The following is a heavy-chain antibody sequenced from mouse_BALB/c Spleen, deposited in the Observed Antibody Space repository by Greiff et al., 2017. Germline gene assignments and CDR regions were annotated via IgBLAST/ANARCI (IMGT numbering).Heavy chain of an antibody. Sequence: QVQLKESGPGLVQPSQSLSITCTVSGFSLTSYGVHWVRQSPGKGLEWLGVIWSGGSTDYNAAFISRLSISKDNSKSQVFFKMNSLQANDTAIYYCARNRGYGNYDWYFDVWGAGTTVTVSS. CDR1: GFSLTSYG. CDR2: IWSGGST. D-gene: IGHD2-1*01. J-gene: IGHJ1*01. V-gene: IGHV2-2*02. CDR3: ARNRGYGNYDWYFDV.